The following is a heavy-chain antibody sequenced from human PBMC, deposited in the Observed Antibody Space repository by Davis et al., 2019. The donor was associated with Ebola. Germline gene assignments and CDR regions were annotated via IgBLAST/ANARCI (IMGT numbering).Heavy chain of an antibody. D-gene: IGHD6-19*01. CDR3: AKEGGYNSRWYLYYYYMDV. CDR2: ISGSGGST. CDR1: GFTFSSYA. V-gene: IGHV3-23*01. Sequence: PGGSLRLSCAASGFTFSSYAMSWVRQAPGKGLEWVSGISGSGGSTYYADSVKSRFTISRDNSKNTLYLQMNSLRAEDTAVYYCAKEGGYNSRWYLYYYYMDVWGKGTTVTVSS. J-gene: IGHJ6*03.